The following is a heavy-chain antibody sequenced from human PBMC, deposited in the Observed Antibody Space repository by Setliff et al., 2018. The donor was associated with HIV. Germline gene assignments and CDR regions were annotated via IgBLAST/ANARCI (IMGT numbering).Heavy chain of an antibody. CDR3: ARHYFDSNSYYRPPFDS. CDR2: INPNTGAT. J-gene: IGHJ5*01. D-gene: IGHD3-22*01. Sequence: GASVKVSCKASGYTFTGYFIHWVRLAPGQGLEWMGWINPNTGATHYAQKFQGRVTLTRDTSISTAYMELNRLRSDDTAVYYCARHYFDSNSYYRPPFDSWGQGTPVTVSS. V-gene: IGHV1-2*02. CDR1: GYTFTGYF.